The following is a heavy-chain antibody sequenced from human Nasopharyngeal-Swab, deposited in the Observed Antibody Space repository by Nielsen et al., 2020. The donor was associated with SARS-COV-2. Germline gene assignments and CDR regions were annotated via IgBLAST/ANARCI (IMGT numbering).Heavy chain of an antibody. CDR1: GFAFSNYA. CDR2: VTSSGSST. V-gene: IGHV3-23*01. D-gene: IGHD3-9*01. CDR3: ALPTWALRSFDLLLHF. J-gene: IGHJ4*02. Sequence: GGSLRLSCAASGFAFSNYAMSWVRQAPGKGLEWVSTVTSSGSSTYYADSVKGRFTIPRDNSKNTLYLQMGSLRAEDTAVYYCALPTWALRSFDLLLHFWGQGTVVTVSS.